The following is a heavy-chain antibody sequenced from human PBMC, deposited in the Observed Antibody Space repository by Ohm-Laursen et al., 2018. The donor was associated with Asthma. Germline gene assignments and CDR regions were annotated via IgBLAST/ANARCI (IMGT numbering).Heavy chain of an antibody. CDR1: GGSISSYY. D-gene: IGHD4-17*01. J-gene: IGHJ3*02. Sequence: SQTLSLTCTVSGGSISSYYWSWIRQPPGKGLEWIGYIYYSGSTNYNPSLKSRVTISVDTSKNQFSLKLSSVTAADTAVYYCARDSLDDYGDYYDAFDIWGQGTMVTVSS. CDR2: IYYSGST. CDR3: ARDSLDDYGDYYDAFDI. V-gene: IGHV4-59*01.